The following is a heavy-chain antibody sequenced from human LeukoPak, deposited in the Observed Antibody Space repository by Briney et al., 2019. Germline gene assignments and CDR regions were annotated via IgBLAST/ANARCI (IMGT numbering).Heavy chain of an antibody. CDR1: GYTFTSYD. V-gene: IGHV1-8*01. CDR2: MNPNSGNT. CDR3: ARGPPLHDYGDY. D-gene: IGHD4-11*01. J-gene: IGHJ4*02. Sequence: ASVKVSCKASGYTFTSYDINWVRQAPGQGLEWMGWMNPNSGNTGYAQKFQGRVTMTRNTSISTAYMELSSLRSEDTAVYYCARGPPLHDYGDYWGQGTLVTVSS.